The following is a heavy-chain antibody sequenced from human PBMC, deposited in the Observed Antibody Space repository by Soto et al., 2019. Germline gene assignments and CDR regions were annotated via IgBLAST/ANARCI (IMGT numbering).Heavy chain of an antibody. CDR1: GYTFTSYD. J-gene: IGHJ5*02. Sequence: QVQLVQSGAEVKKPGASVKVSCKASGYTFTSYDINWVRQATGQGLEWMGWMNPNSGNTGYVQTFQGRVTMTRNTSISTAYLELSRLRSEDTAVYYCARGYEGHYDFWRFDPWGQGTLVTVSS. CDR3: ARGYEGHYDFWRFDP. V-gene: IGHV1-8*01. D-gene: IGHD3-3*01. CDR2: MNPNSGNT.